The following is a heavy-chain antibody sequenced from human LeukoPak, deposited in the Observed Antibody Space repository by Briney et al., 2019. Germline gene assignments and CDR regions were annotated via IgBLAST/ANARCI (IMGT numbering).Heavy chain of an antibody. CDR1: GFTFSSYW. CDR2: ISGDGGST. Sequence: GGSLRLSCAASGFTFSSYWMHWVRQAPGKGLERVSLISGDGGSTYYADSVKGRFTISRDNSKNSLYLQMNSLRTEDTALYYCAKGLGKGTVGFNWGQGTLVTVSS. V-gene: IGHV3-43*02. D-gene: IGHD1-26*01. J-gene: IGHJ4*02. CDR3: AKGLGKGTVGFN.